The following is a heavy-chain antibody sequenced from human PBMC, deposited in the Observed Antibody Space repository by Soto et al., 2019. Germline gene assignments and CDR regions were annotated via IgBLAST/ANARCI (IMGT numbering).Heavy chain of an antibody. CDR3: ARDLWFGDGTDY. CDR1: GGSISSYY. Sequence: SETLSLTCTVSGGSISSYYWSWIRQPPGKGLEWIGYIYYSGSTNYNPSLKSRVTISVDTSKNQFSLKLSSVTAADTAVYYCARDLWFGDGTDYWGQGTLVTVSS. CDR2: IYYSGST. J-gene: IGHJ4*02. D-gene: IGHD3-10*01. V-gene: IGHV4-59*01.